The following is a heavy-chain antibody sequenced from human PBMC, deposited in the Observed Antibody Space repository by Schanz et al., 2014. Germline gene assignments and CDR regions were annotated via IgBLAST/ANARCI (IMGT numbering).Heavy chain of an antibody. J-gene: IGHJ6*02. CDR1: GYSITSGYY. CDR2: IYDSGNT. V-gene: IGHV4-31*03. D-gene: IGHD2-15*01. Sequence: QVQLQESGPGLVKASETLSLTCTVFGYSITSGYYWAWIRQHPGKGLEWIGYIYDSGNTYYNPSLKSRVTMSIDTSENQFSLNLRSVTGADTAVYYCARLVGPSFYYGMDVWGQGTTVTVSS. CDR3: ARLVGPSFYYGMDV.